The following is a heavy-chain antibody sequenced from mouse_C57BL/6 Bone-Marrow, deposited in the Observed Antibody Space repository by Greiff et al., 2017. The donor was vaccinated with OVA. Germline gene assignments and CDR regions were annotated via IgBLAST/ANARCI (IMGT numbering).Heavy chain of an antibody. J-gene: IGHJ2*01. D-gene: IGHD1-1*01. CDR2: ISDGGSYT. CDR1: GFTFSSYA. V-gene: IGHV5-4*01. Sequence: DVMLVESGGGLVKPGGSLKLSCAASGFTFSSYAMSWVRQTPEKRLEWVATISDGGSYTYYPDNVKGRFTISRDNAKNNLYLQMSHLKSEDTAMYYCARDLDYYGSSYGYWGQGTTLTVSS. CDR3: ARDLDYYGSSYGY.